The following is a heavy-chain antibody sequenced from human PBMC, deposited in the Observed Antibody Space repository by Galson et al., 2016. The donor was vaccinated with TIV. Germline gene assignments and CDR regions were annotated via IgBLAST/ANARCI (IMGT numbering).Heavy chain of an antibody. CDR3: AKAQGGGYNYAPFDY. CDR2: ISGGGDYT. Sequence: SLRLSCAASGFIFDKYGMNWDRQAPGKGLEWVAPISGGGDYTSYADSVKGRFTVSRDNSKNTVYLEMNSLRAEDTAVYYCAKAQGGGYNYAPFDYWGRGTLVTVSS. D-gene: IGHD5-24*01. J-gene: IGHJ4*02. V-gene: IGHV3-23*01. CDR1: GFIFDKYG.